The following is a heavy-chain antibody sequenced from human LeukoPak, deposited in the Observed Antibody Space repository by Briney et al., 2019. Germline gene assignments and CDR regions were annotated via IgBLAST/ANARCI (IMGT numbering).Heavy chain of an antibody. J-gene: IGHJ4*02. CDR1: GGSISSSRYY. CDR2: IYYSEST. V-gene: IGHV4-39*01. Sequence: SETLSLTCTVSGGSISSSRYYWGWIRHPLGKGLEWIGNIYYSESTYYNPSLKSRVTISVDTSKSQFSLKLSSVTAADTAVYYCAKQRRDGYNYFDYWGQGTLVTVSS. D-gene: IGHD5-24*01. CDR3: AKQRRDGYNYFDY.